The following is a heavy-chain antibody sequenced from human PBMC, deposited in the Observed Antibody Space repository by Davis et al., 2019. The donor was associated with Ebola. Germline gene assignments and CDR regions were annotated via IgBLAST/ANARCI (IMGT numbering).Heavy chain of an antibody. Sequence: GESLKISCKDSENSFSTYWIGWVRQMPGKGLEWMGIIHPGDSETRYSPSFQGQVIISADKSISTAYLQWSTLKASDTAMYYCARLVGVTNDFDYWGQGTLVTVSS. D-gene: IGHD1-26*01. J-gene: IGHJ4*02. V-gene: IGHV5-51*01. CDR2: IHPGDSET. CDR1: ENSFSTYW. CDR3: ARLVGVTNDFDY.